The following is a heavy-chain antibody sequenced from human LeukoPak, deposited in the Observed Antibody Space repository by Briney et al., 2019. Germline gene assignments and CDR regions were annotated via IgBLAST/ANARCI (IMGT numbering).Heavy chain of an antibody. V-gene: IGHV1-8*01. J-gene: IGHJ4*02. D-gene: IGHD2-2*01. CDR1: GYTFTSYD. Sequence: ASVKVSCKASGYTFTSYDINWVRQATGQGLEWMGWMNPNSGNTGYAQKLQGRVTMTTDTSTSTAYMELRSLRSDDTAVYYCARSISIVVVPAAVDYWGQGTLVTVSS. CDR2: MNPNSGNT. CDR3: ARSISIVVVPAAVDY.